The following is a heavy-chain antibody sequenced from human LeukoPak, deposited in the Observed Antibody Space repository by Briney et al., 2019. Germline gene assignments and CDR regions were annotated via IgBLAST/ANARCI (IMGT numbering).Heavy chain of an antibody. V-gene: IGHV3-48*02. CDR1: GFTFSSYS. CDR2: ISSSSSTI. D-gene: IGHD2-15*01. CDR3: AKVVVPYSYYDMDV. Sequence: GGSLRLSCAASGFTFSSYSMNWVRQAPGKGLEWVSYISSSSSTIYYADSVKGRFTISRDNAKNSLYLQMNSLRDEDTAVYYCAKVVVPYSYYDMDVWGQGTTVTVSS. J-gene: IGHJ6*02.